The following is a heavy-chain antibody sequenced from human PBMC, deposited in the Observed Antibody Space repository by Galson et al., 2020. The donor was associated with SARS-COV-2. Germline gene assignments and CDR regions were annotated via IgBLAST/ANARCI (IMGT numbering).Heavy chain of an antibody. Sequence: AASAKGRFTISRDSAKNTLYLQMNSLRAEDTAVYYCARAYDLWSGYYAFDIWGLGTTVTVSS. V-gene: IGHV3-74*01. CDR3: ARAYDLWSGYYAFDI. J-gene: IGHJ3*02. D-gene: IGHD3-3*01.